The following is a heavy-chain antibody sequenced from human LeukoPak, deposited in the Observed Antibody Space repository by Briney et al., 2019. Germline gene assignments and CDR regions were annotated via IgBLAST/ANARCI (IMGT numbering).Heavy chain of an antibody. CDR2: IYTSGST. CDR1: GGSISSGSYY. Sequence: LSETLSLTCTVSGGSISSGSYYWTSIRQTAGKGLEWIGRIYTSGSTNYNPSLKTRVTISVDTSKNQFSLKLSSVTAADTAVYYCARAREGAMVTFDYWGQGTLVTVSS. CDR3: ARAREGAMVTFDY. J-gene: IGHJ4*02. D-gene: IGHD5-18*01. V-gene: IGHV4-61*02.